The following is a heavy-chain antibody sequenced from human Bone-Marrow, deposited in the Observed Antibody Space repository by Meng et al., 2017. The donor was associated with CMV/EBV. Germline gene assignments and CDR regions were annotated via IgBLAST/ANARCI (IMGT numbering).Heavy chain of an antibody. V-gene: IGHV1-2*02. CDR2: INPNSGGT. CDR1: GYTFTGYY. J-gene: IGHJ6*02. Sequence: ASVKVSCNAAGYTFTGYYMHWVRQAPGQGLEWMGWINPNSGGTNYAQKFQGRVTMTRDTSISTAYMELSRLRSDDTAVYYCASHHYGGNSEATTRKYYYYGMDVWGQGTTVTVSS. D-gene: IGHD4-23*01. CDR3: ASHHYGGNSEATTRKYYYYGMDV.